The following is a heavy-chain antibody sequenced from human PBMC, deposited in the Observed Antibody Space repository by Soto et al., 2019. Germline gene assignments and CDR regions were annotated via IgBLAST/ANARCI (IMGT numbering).Heavy chain of an antibody. CDR3: AHSRPPRLLDY. D-gene: IGHD6-6*01. V-gene: IGHV2-5*02. CDR2: IYWGDDR. Sequence: QITLKESGPTLVKPTQTLTLTCTFSGFSLSTSGVGVGWIRQPPGKALEWLALIYWGDDRRYSPSLNSRLTITKDTSKYQVVLTMTNMDPVDTATYYCAHSRPPRLLDYWGQGTLVTVSS. J-gene: IGHJ4*02. CDR1: GFSLSTSGVG.